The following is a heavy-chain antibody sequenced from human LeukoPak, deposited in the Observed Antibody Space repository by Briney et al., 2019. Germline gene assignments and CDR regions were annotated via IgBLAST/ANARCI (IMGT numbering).Heavy chain of an antibody. V-gene: IGHV4-59*01. CDR2: IYYSGST. J-gene: IGHJ4*02. CDR1: GGSISNYY. D-gene: IGHD2-2*01. Sequence: SETLSLTCTVPGGSISNYYWSWIRQPPGKGLEWIGYIYYSGSTNYNPSLKSRVTISVDTSKNQFSLKLTSVTAADTAVYYCARVGYCSTTRCLRPFDYWGQGTLVTVSS. CDR3: ARVGYCSTTRCLRPFDY.